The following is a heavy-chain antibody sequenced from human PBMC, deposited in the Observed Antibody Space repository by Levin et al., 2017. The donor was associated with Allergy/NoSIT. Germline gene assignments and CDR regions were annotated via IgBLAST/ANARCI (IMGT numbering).Heavy chain of an antibody. CDR2: VSGYNDNT. J-gene: IGHJ4*02. Sequence: GASVKVSCKASGYRFTSYGITWVRQAPGQGLEWVGWVSGYNDNTNYAQRFQGRVTMTIDTSTSTTYMELRSLRTDDTAVYYCARGRGGTYYSDYWGQGTLVTVSS. CDR1: GYRFTSYG. D-gene: IGHD1-26*01. V-gene: IGHV1-18*01. CDR3: ARGRGGTYYSDY.